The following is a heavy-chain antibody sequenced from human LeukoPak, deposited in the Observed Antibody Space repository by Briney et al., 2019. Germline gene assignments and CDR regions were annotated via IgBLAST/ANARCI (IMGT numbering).Heavy chain of an antibody. CDR3: ASLPLGAAHGGPHNPY. D-gene: IGHD6-13*01. V-gene: IGHV4-34*01. CDR2: INHSGST. J-gene: IGHJ4*02. Sequence: SETLSLTCAVYGGSFSGYYWSWIRQPPGKGLEWIGEINHSGSTNYNPSLKSRVTISVDTSKNQFSLKLSSVTAADTAVYYCASLPLGAAHGGPHNPYWGQGTLVTVSS. CDR1: GGSFSGYY.